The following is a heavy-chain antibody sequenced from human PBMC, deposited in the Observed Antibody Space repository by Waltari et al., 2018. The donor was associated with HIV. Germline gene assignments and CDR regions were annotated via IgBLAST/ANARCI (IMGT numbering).Heavy chain of an antibody. CDR2: VTHVGRT. Sequence: QVHLEQWCTGLLRPSETLSLTCAVYGWALICYYWSWIRHSPGRGLEWIGQVTHVGRTNYSPSLKGRGTVSVDTSKNQFSLPMRSVPAADTAAYYCARDSAPGLAVDDDDGEFFYYGLDVWGQGTTLIVSS. CDR1: GWALICYY. J-gene: IGHJ6*01. CDR3: ARDSAPGLAVDDDDGEFFYYGLDV. D-gene: IGHD6-19*01. V-gene: IGHV4-34*01.